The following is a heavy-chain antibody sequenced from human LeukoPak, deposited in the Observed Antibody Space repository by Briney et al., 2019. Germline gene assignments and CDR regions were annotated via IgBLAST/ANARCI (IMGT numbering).Heavy chain of an antibody. CDR3: ARVAGDYVWGSYRFTSNAFDI. J-gene: IGHJ3*02. V-gene: IGHV1-2*02. D-gene: IGHD3-16*02. CDR2: INPNSGGT. Sequence: ASVKVSCKASGGTFSSYAISWVRQAPGQGLEWMGWINPNSGGTNYAQKFQGRVTMTRDTSISTAYMELSRLRSDDTAVYYCARVAGDYVWGSYRFTSNAFDIWGQGTMVTVSS. CDR1: GGTFSSYA.